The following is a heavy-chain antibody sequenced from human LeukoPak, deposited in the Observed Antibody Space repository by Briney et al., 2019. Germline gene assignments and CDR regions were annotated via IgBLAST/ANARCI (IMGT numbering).Heavy chain of an antibody. D-gene: IGHD6-19*01. Sequence: GGSLRLSCAASGFTFSNAWMSWVRQAPGKGLEWVGRIKSKTDGGTTDYAAPVKGRFTISRDDSKNTLYLQMNSLKTEDTAVYYCTIAEAGTGDFDYWGQGTLVTFSS. J-gene: IGHJ4*02. V-gene: IGHV3-15*01. CDR1: GFTFSNAW. CDR2: IKSKTDGGTT. CDR3: TIAEAGTGDFDY.